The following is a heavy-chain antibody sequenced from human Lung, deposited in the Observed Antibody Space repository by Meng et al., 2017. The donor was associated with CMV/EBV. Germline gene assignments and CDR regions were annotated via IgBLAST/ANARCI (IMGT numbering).Heavy chain of an antibody. CDR2: INEYVSRT. CDR3: ARDWSGSDDY. J-gene: IGHJ4*02. D-gene: IGHD1-26*01. V-gene: IGHV3-74*01. Sequence: GGSLRLXCAASGFTLSRYWMHWVRQAPGKGLVWVSRINEYVSRTDYADSVKGRFTIFRDNAKNTLYLQMDSLRAEDTAVYYCARDWSGSDDYWGQGTMVTVSS. CDR1: GFTLSRYW.